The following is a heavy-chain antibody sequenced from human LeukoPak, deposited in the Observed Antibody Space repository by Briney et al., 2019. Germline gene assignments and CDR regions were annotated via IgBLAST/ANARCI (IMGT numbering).Heavy chain of an antibody. V-gene: IGHV4-30-2*01. Sequence: TSETLSLTCTVSGGSISSGGYYWSWIRQPPGKGLEWIGYIYHSGSTYYNPSLKSRVTISVDRSKNQFSLKLSSVTAADTAVYYCARDSSRWFDPWGQGTLVTVSS. CDR2: IYHSGST. CDR3: ARDSSRWFDP. D-gene: IGHD2-2*01. J-gene: IGHJ5*02. CDR1: GGSISSGGYY.